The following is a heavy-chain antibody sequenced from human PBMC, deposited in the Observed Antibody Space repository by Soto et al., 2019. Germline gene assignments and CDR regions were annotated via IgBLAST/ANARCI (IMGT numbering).Heavy chain of an antibody. J-gene: IGHJ3*02. Sequence: QVQLVKSGGGVVQPGRSLRLSCAASGFTFSSYGMHWVRQAPGKGLEWVAVISYDGSNKYYADSVKGRFTISRDNSKNTLYLQMNSLRAEDTAVYYCAKGGSTSWGDDHSFDIWGQGTMVTVSS. CDR1: GFTFSSYG. CDR3: AKGGSTSWGDDHSFDI. V-gene: IGHV3-30*18. CDR2: ISYDGSNK. D-gene: IGHD2-2*01.